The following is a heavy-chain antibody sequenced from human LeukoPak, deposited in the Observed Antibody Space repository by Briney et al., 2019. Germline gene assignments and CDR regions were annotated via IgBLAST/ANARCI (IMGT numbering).Heavy chain of an antibody. CDR3: ARSPSSIGGMDV. Sequence: GASVKVSCKVSGYTLTELSMHWVRQAPGQGLEWMGWINPNSGGTNYAQKFQGRVTMTRDTSISTAYMELSRLRSDDTAVYYCARSPSSIGGMDVWGQGTTVTVSS. J-gene: IGHJ6*02. V-gene: IGHV1-2*02. CDR1: GYTLTELS. CDR2: INPNSGGT. D-gene: IGHD2/OR15-2a*01.